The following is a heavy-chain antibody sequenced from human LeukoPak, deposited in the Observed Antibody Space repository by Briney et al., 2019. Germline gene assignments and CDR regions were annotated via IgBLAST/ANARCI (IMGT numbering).Heavy chain of an antibody. Sequence: GGSLRLSCVASGFRFSTYSMNWVRQAPGKGPEWVSSISVSSSYIHYADSMKGRLTVSRDNAKSSLYLQMNSLRAEDTAVYYCAREKSWSRDYWGQGTLVTVSS. CDR2: ISVSSSYI. J-gene: IGHJ4*02. CDR1: GFRFSTYS. V-gene: IGHV3-21*01. D-gene: IGHD2-8*01. CDR3: AREKSWSRDY.